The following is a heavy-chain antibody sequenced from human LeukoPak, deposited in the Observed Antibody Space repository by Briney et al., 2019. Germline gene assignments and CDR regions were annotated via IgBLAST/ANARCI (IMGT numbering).Heavy chain of an antibody. D-gene: IGHD5-18*01. CDR1: GGPISRGGYP. J-gene: IGHJ3*02. Sequence: SQTLSLTCAVSGGPISRGGYPWSWIPQPPGKGLEWIGYIYHSGSTYYNPSLKSRVTISVDRSKNQFSLKLSSVTAADTAVYYCARVSLDTAAFDIWGQGTMVTVSS. V-gene: IGHV4-30-2*01. CDR3: ARVSLDTAAFDI. CDR2: IYHSGST.